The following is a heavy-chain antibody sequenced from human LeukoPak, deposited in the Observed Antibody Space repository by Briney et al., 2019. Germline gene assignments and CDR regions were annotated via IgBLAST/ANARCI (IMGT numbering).Heavy chain of an antibody. CDR2: INPNSGGT. D-gene: IGHD2/OR15-2a*01. J-gene: IGHJ3*02. CDR3: ATGLTKLLVAFDI. CDR1: GYTFTGYY. Sequence: ASVKVSCKASGYTFTGYYMHWVRQAPGQGLEWMGWINPNSGGTNYAQRFQGRVTMTRDTSISTAYMELSRLRSDDTAVYYCATGLTKLLVAFDIWGQGTMVTVSS. V-gene: IGHV1-2*02.